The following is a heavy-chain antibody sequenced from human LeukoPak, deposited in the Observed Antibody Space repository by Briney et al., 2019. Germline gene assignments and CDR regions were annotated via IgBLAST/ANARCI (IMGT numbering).Heavy chain of an antibody. CDR2: IKQDGSEK. J-gene: IGHJ4*02. V-gene: IGHV3-7*01. D-gene: IGHD1-20*01. Sequence: GGSLRLSCAASGFTFSNYWMTWVRQAPGKGLEWVANIKQDGSEKYCVDSVKGRFTISRDNAKNSVYLQMNSLRAEDTAVYYCARLLYNWNDPRLDYWGQGTLVTVSS. CDR1: GFTFSNYW. CDR3: ARLLYNWNDPRLDY.